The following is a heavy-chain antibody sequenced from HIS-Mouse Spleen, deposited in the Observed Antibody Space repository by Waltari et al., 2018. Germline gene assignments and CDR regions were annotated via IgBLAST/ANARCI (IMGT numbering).Heavy chain of an antibody. CDR3: AREIPYSSSWYDWYFDL. J-gene: IGHJ2*01. CDR1: GGSISSSSYY. CDR2: IYSSGST. D-gene: IGHD6-13*01. V-gene: IGHV4-39*07. Sequence: QLQLQESGPGLVKPSETLSLTCTVSGGSISSSSYYWGWIRQPPGKGLEWIGSIYSSGSTYHNPSLKSRFTISVDTSKNQFSLKLSSVTAADTAVYYCAREIPYSSSWYDWYFDLWGRGTLVTVSS.